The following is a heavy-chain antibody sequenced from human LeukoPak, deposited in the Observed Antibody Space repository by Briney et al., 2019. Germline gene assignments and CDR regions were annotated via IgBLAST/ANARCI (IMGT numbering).Heavy chain of an antibody. D-gene: IGHD6-13*01. Sequence: GASVKVSCKASGYTFTSYDINWVRQATGQGLEWMGWMNPNSGNTGYAQKFQGRVTITRNTSISTAYMELSSLRSEDTAVYYCAIRGSSRLGDAFDIWGQGTMVTVSS. CDR2: MNPNSGNT. CDR1: GYTFTSYD. CDR3: AIRGSSRLGDAFDI. V-gene: IGHV1-8*03. J-gene: IGHJ3*02.